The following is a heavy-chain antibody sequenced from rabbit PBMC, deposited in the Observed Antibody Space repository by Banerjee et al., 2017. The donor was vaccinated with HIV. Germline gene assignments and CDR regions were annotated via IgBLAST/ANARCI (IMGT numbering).Heavy chain of an antibody. CDR2: IDPVFGST. CDR1: AFDLSTYG. V-gene: IGHV1S47*01. Sequence: QTQLVESGGGLVQPGGSLKLSCKASAFDLSTYGMSWVRQAPGKGLEWIGYIDPVFGSTYFASWVNGRFTISSHNAQNTLYLQLNSLTAADTATYFCARDQSGSGFYFSLWGQGTLVTVS. D-gene: IGHD8-1*01. CDR3: ARDQSGSGFYFSL. J-gene: IGHJ4*01.